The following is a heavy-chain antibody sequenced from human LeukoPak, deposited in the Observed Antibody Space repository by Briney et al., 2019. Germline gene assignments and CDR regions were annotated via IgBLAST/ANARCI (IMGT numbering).Heavy chain of an antibody. CDR3: ARSIAAAGT. D-gene: IGHD6-13*01. J-gene: IGHJ4*02. V-gene: IGHV3-21*01. CDR1: GGSISSSS. CDR2: ISSSSSYI. Sequence: ETLSLTCTVSGGSISSSSYYWGWIRQPPGKGLEWVSSISSSSSYIYYADSVEGRFTISRDNAKNSLYLQMNSLRAEDTAVYYCARSIAAAGTWGQGTLVTVSS.